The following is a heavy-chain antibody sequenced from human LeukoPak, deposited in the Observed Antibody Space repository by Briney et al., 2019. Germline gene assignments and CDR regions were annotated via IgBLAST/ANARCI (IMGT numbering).Heavy chain of an antibody. D-gene: IGHD1-26*01. J-gene: IGHJ4*02. CDR3: ARGPPPPWDLLGGVGRVTFYFDY. V-gene: IGHV4-59*01. CDR1: GGSISSYY. Sequence: PSGTLSLTCTVSGGSISSYYWSWIRQPPGKGLEWIGYIYYSGSTNYNPSLKSRVTISVDTSKNQFSLKLSSVTAADTAVYYCARGPPPPWDLLGGVGRVTFYFDYWGQGTLVTVSS. CDR2: IYYSGST.